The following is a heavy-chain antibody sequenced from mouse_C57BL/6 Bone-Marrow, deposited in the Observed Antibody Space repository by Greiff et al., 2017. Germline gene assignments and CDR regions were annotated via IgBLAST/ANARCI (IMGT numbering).Heavy chain of an antibody. D-gene: IGHD2-5*01. V-gene: IGHV1-18*01. CDR2: INPNNGGT. Sequence: EVHLVESGPELVKPGASVKIPCKASGYTFTDYNMDWVKQSHGKSLEWIGDINPNNGGTIYNQKFKGKATLTVDKSSSTAYMELRSLTSEDTAVYYCARSYYSNPFAYWGQGTLVTVSA. J-gene: IGHJ3*01. CDR3: ARSYYSNPFAY. CDR1: GYTFTDYN.